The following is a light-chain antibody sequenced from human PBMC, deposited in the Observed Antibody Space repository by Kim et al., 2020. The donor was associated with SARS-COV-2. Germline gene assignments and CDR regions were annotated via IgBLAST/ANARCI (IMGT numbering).Light chain of an antibody. J-gene: IGLJ2*01. CDR3: QAWDSSTHVV. V-gene: IGLV3-1*01. Sequence: SYELTQPPSMSVSPGQTASITCSGDNLGDKYVCWYQQKPGQSPVLVIYQDDKRPSGIPERFSGSNSGNTATLTISGTQAMDESDYYCQAWDSSTHVVFGGGTQLIVL. CDR2: QDD. CDR1: NLGDKY.